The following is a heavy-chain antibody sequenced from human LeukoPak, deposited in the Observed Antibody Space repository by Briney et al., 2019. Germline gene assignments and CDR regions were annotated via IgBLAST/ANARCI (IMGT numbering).Heavy chain of an antibody. D-gene: IGHD1-1*01. J-gene: IGHJ3*02. CDR2: MNPNSGNT. V-gene: IGHV1-8*03. CDR3: ARDLVWTGTYFFDI. CDR1: GYTFTSYD. Sequence: EASVKVSCKASGYTFTSYDINWVRQATGQGLEWMGWMNPNSGNTGYAQKFQGRVTITRNTSISTAYMELSSLRSEDTAVYYCARDLVWTGTYFFDIWGQGTMVTVSS.